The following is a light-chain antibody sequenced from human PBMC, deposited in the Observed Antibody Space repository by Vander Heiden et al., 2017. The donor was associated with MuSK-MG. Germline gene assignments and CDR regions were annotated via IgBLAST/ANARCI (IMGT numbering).Light chain of an antibody. CDR3: SSFTTRNTGI. V-gene: IGLV2-14*03. CDR1: SSDVGADNE. CDR2: DVI. Sequence: QSSLTPPASVSGSPGPSITLSCTGASSDVGADNEGSWFQQYPGKAPKLIIYDVINRPSGVSNRFSGSKSGNAASLTIAGLQGEDEAVYCCSSFTTRNTGIFGGGTKLTVL. J-gene: IGLJ2*01.